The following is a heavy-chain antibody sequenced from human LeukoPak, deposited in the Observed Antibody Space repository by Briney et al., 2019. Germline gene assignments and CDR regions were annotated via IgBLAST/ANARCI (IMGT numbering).Heavy chain of an antibody. V-gene: IGHV4-30-2*01. CDR1: GGSISSGGYS. CDR2: IYYSGST. J-gene: IGHJ5*02. CDR3: AGYDTAFDP. Sequence: PSQTLSLTCAVSGGSISSGGYSWSWIRQPPGKGLEWIGYIYYSGSTYYNPSLKSRVTISVDRSKNQFSLKLSSVTAADTAVYYCAGYDTAFDPWGQGTLVTVSS. D-gene: IGHD3-22*01.